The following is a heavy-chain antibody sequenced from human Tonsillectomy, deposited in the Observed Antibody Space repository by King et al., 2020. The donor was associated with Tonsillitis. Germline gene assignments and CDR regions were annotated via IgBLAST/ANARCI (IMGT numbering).Heavy chain of an antibody. J-gene: IGHJ5*02. CDR3: ARGPTVTTLDWFDP. V-gene: IGHV3-48*03. Sequence: QLVQSGGGLVQPGGSLRLSCAASGFTFSSYEMNWVRQAPGKGLEWVSYISSSGSTIYYADSVKGRFTISRDNAKNSLFLQMNSLRAEDTAFYYCARGPTVTTLDWFDPWGQGTLVTVSS. CDR1: GFTFSSYE. D-gene: IGHD4-17*01. CDR2: ISSSGSTI.